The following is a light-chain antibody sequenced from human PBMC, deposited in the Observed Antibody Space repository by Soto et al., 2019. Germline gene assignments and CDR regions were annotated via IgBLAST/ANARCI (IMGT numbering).Light chain of an antibody. CDR2: GAS. V-gene: IGKV1-12*02. CDR3: QQANTFPS. Sequence: DIQMTQSPSSVSASVGDTVTITCRASQGISNWLAWYRQRPGKAPSLLIFGASTLQSGVPSRFSGSGSGTEFTLTISSLQPEDVATYSCQQANTFPSFGGGTKVEI. CDR1: QGISNW. J-gene: IGKJ4*01.